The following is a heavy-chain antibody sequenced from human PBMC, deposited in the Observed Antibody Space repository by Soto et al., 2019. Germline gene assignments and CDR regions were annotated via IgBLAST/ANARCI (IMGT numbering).Heavy chain of an antibody. D-gene: IGHD6-13*01. CDR1: GFTFSSYG. J-gene: IGHJ4*02. V-gene: IGHV3-30*18. CDR3: AKGYIAAATQLFDY. Sequence: QVQLVESGGGVVQPGRSLRLSCAASGFTFSSYGMHWVRQAPGKGLEWVAVISYDGSNKYYADSVKGRFTISRDNSKNTLYLQMNSLRAEDTAVYYCAKGYIAAATQLFDYWGQGTLVTVSS. CDR2: ISYDGSNK.